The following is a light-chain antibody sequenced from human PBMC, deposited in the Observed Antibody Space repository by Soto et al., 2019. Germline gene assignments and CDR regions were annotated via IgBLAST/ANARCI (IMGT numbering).Light chain of an antibody. V-gene: IGLV2-14*01. CDR3: RSYTGSVLVV. J-gene: IGLJ2*01. Sequence: QSALTQPASVSGSPGQSITISCTGTSSDVGGYNYVSWYQQHPGKAPKIMIYDISHRPSGVSNRFSGSKSGNTASLTISGLQAEDEADYYCRSYTGSVLVVFGGGTKLTVL. CDR1: SSDVGGYNY. CDR2: DIS.